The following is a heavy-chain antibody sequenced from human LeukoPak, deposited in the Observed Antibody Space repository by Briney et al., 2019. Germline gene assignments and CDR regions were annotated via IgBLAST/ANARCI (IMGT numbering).Heavy chain of an antibody. CDR2: INHSGST. J-gene: IGHJ4*02. Sequence: SETLSLTCTVSGDSISSSYWSWIRQPPGKGLEWIGEINHSGSTNYNPSLKSRVTISVDTSKNQFSLKLSSVTAADTAVYYCARGSGRVDYWGQGTLVTVSS. V-gene: IGHV4-34*01. CDR1: GDSISSSY. CDR3: ARGSGRVDY.